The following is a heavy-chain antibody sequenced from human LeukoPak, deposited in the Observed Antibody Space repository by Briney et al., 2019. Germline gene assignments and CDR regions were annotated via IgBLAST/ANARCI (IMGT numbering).Heavy chain of an antibody. CDR1: GFTFDDYG. Sequence: GGSLRLSCAASGFTFDDYGMSWVRQAPGKGLEWVSGINWNGGSTGYADSVKGRFTISRDNAKNSLYLQMNSLRAEDTALYYCAFYSYGYRDFDCWGQGTLVTVSS. CDR3: AFYSYGYRDFDC. J-gene: IGHJ4*02. V-gene: IGHV3-20*04. D-gene: IGHD5-18*01. CDR2: INWNGGST.